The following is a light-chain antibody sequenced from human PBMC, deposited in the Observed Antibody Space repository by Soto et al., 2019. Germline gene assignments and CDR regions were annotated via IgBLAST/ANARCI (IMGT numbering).Light chain of an antibody. V-gene: IGKV1D-16*01. J-gene: IGKJ4*01. Sequence: DIQLTQSPSSLSASVGDRVTITCRASRDVNIWLAWYQQQPGKAPRSLINATSNLHSGVPSRFSVSGSRTDFTLTITTLQPEDSATYYCQQYNSNPPTFGGGTKVEI. CDR1: RDVNIW. CDR3: QQYNSNPPT. CDR2: ATS.